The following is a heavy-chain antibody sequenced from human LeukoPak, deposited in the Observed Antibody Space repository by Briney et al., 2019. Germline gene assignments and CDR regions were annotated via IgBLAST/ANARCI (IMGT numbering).Heavy chain of an antibody. V-gene: IGHV4-39*01. D-gene: IGHD3-3*01. Sequence: SETLSLTCTVSGGSISSSSYYWGWIRQPPGKGLEWIGSIYYSGSTYYNPSLKSRVTISVDTSKDQFSLKLSSVTAADTAVYYCARITIFGVVIHDWSQGTLVTVSS. J-gene: IGHJ4*02. CDR1: GGSISSSSYY. CDR2: IYYSGST. CDR3: ARITIFGVVIHD.